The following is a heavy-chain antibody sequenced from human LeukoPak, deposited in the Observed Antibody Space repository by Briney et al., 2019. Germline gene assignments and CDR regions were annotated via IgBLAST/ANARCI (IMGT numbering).Heavy chain of an antibody. J-gene: IGHJ4*02. CDR1: GGSVNSGDYY. V-gene: IGHV4-31*03. CDR2: IYYNGRT. CDR3: ARKHRSHYYLEL. Sequence: SQTLSLTCTVSGGSVNSGDYYWTWIRQHPGKGLEWIGYIYYNGRTYYNPSLKSRVAISVDTSKNQFSLKLSSVTAADTAGYYCARKHRSHYYLELWGQGSLVTISS. D-gene: IGHD1-26*01.